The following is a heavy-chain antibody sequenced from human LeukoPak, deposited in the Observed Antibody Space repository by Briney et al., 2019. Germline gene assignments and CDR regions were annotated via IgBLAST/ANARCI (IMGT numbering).Heavy chain of an antibody. CDR3: AKDHANTPVVTN. V-gene: IGHV3-23*01. J-gene: IGHJ4*02. Sequence: GGSLRFSCAAPGFTFRTYAMSWVRQAPGKGLEWVSGISGSGGSTFYADSVTGRFTVSRDNSKNTVDLQMNNLRVDDTAIYYCAKDHANTPVVTNWGQGILVSVSS. CDR1: GFTFRTYA. CDR2: ISGSGGST. D-gene: IGHD2-21*02.